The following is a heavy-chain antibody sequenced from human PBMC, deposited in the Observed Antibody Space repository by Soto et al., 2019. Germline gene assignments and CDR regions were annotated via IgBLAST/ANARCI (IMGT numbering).Heavy chain of an antibody. Sequence: SETLSLTCTVSGGSISSYYWSWIRQPPGKGLEWIGYIYYSGSTNYNPSLKSRVTILVDTSKNRFSLNLSTVTAADTAVYYCARQGRGSSLTADYWGQGTLVTVSS. CDR2: IYYSGST. V-gene: IGHV4-59*08. CDR3: ARQGRGSSLTADY. CDR1: GGSISSYY. J-gene: IGHJ4*02. D-gene: IGHD3-10*01.